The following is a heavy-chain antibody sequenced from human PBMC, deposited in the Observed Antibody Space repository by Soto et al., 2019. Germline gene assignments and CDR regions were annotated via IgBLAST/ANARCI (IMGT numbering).Heavy chain of an antibody. CDR2: ISGSGGST. J-gene: IGHJ5*02. D-gene: IGHD3-16*01. Sequence: GGSLRLSCAASGFTFSSYAMSWVRQVPGKGLEWVSAISGSGGSTYYADSLKGRFTISRDNSKNTLYLQMNSLRAEDTAVYYCAKILGRWFDPWGQGTLVTVSS. CDR1: GFTFSSYA. V-gene: IGHV3-23*01. CDR3: AKILGRWFDP.